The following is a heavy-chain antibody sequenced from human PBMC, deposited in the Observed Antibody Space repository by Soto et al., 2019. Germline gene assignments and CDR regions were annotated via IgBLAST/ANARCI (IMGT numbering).Heavy chain of an antibody. D-gene: IGHD3-9*01. V-gene: IGHV3-74*03. CDR2: ISADGSTT. J-gene: IGHJ4*02. Sequence: EVQLVESGGGLVQPGGSLRLSCAASGFSFSTYWMHWVRQAPGKGPVWVSRISADGSTTKYADSVKGRFTISRDNAKNTLYLQINSVRAEDTAVYYWARGEDILTGYYLSYWGQGTLVTVSS. CDR1: GFSFSTYW. CDR3: ARGEDILTGYYLSY.